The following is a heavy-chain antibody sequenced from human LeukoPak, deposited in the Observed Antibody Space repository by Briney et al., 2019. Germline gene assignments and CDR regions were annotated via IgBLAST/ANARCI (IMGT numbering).Heavy chain of an antibody. D-gene: IGHD3-22*01. CDR2: INPSDGST. CDR1: GYTFTSYY. V-gene: IGHV1-46*01. CDR3: ARVAYYDSSVYSFDY. Sequence: GASVKVSCKASGYTFTSYYIHWVRQAPGQGLEWMGIINPSDGSTSYAQNFQVRVTMTRDTSTSTLYMELSSLRSEDTAVYFCARVAYYDSSVYSFDYWGQGTLVTVSS. J-gene: IGHJ4*02.